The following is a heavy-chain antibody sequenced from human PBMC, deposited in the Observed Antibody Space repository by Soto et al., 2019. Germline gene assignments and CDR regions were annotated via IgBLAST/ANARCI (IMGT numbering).Heavy chain of an antibody. CDR3: ARRYGSGFDF. Sequence: QVQLQESGPGLVKPSETLSLTCTVSGGSISSYYWSWIRQPPGKGLEWIGYIYYRGSTNYNPSLKIRVTISVDTSKYQFSLKLSSVTAADTAVYYCARRYGSGFDFWGQGTLVTVSS. J-gene: IGHJ4*02. CDR2: IYYRGST. CDR1: GGSISSYY. D-gene: IGHD6-19*01. V-gene: IGHV4-59*01.